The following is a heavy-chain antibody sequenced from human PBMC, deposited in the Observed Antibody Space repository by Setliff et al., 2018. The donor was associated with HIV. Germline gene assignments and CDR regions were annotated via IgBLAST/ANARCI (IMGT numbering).Heavy chain of an antibody. Sequence: PSETLSLTCTVSGGSISSYYWSWIRQPAGKGLEWIGRIYTSGSTNYNPSLKSRVTISVDTSKNQFSLKLSSVTAADTAVHYCARMYSGYDWSPAGARTRYFDYWGQGTPVTVSS. CDR1: GGSISSYY. V-gene: IGHV4-4*07. CDR2: IYTSGST. J-gene: IGHJ4*02. CDR3: ARMYSGYDWSPAGARTRYFDY. D-gene: IGHD5-12*01.